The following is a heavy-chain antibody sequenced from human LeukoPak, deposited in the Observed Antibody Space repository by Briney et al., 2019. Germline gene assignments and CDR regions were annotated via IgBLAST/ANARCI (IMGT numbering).Heavy chain of an antibody. J-gene: IGHJ4*02. D-gene: IGHD2-21*02. Sequence: GGSLRLSCAASGFTFSSFAMTWVRQAPGKGLEWVSSMSANGDTTYYADSVKGRFTISRDKSKNTLYLQMNSLRAEDTAVYYCAKPFTCGGDCYSFDYWGQGTLVTASS. CDR3: AKPFTCGGDCYSFDY. CDR1: GFTFSSFA. CDR2: MSANGDTT. V-gene: IGHV3-23*01.